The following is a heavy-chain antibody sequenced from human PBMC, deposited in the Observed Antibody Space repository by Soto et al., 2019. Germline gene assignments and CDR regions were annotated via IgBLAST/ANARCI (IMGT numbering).Heavy chain of an antibody. CDR3: AKDNSSSSPEPEYYFDY. CDR2: ISYDGSSK. Sequence: QVQLVESGGGVVQPGRSLRLSCAASGFTFSSYGMHWVRQAPGKGLEWVAVISYDGSSKYYADSVKGRFTISRDNSKNTLYLQMNSLRAEDTAVYYCAKDNSSSSPEPEYYFDYWGQGTLVTVSS. D-gene: IGHD6-6*01. V-gene: IGHV3-30*18. CDR1: GFTFSSYG. J-gene: IGHJ4*02.